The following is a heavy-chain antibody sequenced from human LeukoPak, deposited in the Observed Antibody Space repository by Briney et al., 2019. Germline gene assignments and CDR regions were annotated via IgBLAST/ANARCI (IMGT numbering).Heavy chain of an antibody. CDR1: GGSISSNSYF. CDR2: IYYSGST. J-gene: IGHJ6*03. V-gene: IGHV4-39*07. CDR3: ARVPRSYYYYYYMDV. Sequence: TPSETLSLTCTVSGGSISSNSYFWAWIRQPPGKGLEWIGSIYYSGSTYYNPSLKSRVTISVDTSKNQFSLRLSSVTAADTAVYYCARVPRSYYYYYYMDVWGKGTTVTVSS.